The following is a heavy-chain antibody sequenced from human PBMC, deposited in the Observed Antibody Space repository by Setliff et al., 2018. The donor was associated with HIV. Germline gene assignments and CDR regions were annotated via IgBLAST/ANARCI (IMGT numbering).Heavy chain of an antibody. CDR3: ARHLYWNPDAFDI. CDR1: GGSFSDYY. Sequence: SETLSLTCVVYGGSFSDYYWTWIRQPPEKGLEWIGKINYSGSTDYNSSLRSRVTISVDTSKNQISLKLTSVTAADTAVYYCARHLYWNPDAFDIWGQGTMVTVSS. CDR2: INYSGST. J-gene: IGHJ3*02. D-gene: IGHD1-1*01. V-gene: IGHV4-34*01.